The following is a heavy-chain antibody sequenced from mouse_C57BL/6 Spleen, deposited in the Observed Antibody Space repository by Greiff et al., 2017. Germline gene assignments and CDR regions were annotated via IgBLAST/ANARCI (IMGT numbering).Heavy chain of an antibody. J-gene: IGHJ3*01. CDR3: AREGYEFAY. CDR1: GYSITSGYY. D-gene: IGHD2-10*02. CDR2: ISYDGSN. V-gene: IGHV3-6*01. Sequence: EVKLQESGPGLVKPSQSLSLTCSVTGYSITSGYYWNWIRQFPGNKLEWMGYISYDGSNNYNPSLKNRISITRDTSKNQFFLKLNSVTTEDTATYYCAREGYEFAYWGQGTLVTVSA.